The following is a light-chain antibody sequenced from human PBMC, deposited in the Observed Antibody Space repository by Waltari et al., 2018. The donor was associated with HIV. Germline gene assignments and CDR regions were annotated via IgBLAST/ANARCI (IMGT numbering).Light chain of an antibody. Sequence: QSALTQPASVPGSPGQSITISCTGTGREVGSYNLASWYQQHPGKVPKLMIYEVSKRPSGVSYRFSGSKSGDTASLTISGLQAEDEADYYCCSYAGSSTLIFGGGTKLTVL. V-gene: IGLV2-23*02. CDR3: CSYAGSSTLI. CDR1: GREVGSYNL. CDR2: EVS. J-gene: IGLJ2*01.